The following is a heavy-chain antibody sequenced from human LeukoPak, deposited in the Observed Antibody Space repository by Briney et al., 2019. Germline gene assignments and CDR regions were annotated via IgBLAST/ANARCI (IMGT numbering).Heavy chain of an antibody. Sequence: GGSLRLSFAASGFTFSSYWMSWVRQAPGKGLEWVANIKQDGSEKYYVDSVKGRFTISRDNAKNSLYLQMNSLRAEDTAVYYCARVGTTWISDYYYYMDVWGKGTTVTVSS. CDR3: ARVGTTWISDYYYYMDV. V-gene: IGHV3-7*01. J-gene: IGHJ6*03. CDR1: GFTFSSYW. D-gene: IGHD5-12*01. CDR2: IKQDGSEK.